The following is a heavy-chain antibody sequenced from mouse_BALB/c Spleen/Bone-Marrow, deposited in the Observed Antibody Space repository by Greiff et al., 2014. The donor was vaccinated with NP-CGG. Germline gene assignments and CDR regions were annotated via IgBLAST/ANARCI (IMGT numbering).Heavy chain of an antibody. CDR1: GFSLTSYG. J-gene: IGHJ1*01. D-gene: IGHD4-1*01. Sequence: VKLQESGPGLVAPSQSLSITCTVSGFSLTSYGVHWVRQPPGKGLEWLGVIWAGGSTNYNSALMSRLSISKDNSKSQVFLKMNSLQTDDTAMYYCARVTGTDWYFDAWGAGTTVTVSS. CDR2: IWAGGST. CDR3: ARVTGTDWYFDA. V-gene: IGHV2-9*02.